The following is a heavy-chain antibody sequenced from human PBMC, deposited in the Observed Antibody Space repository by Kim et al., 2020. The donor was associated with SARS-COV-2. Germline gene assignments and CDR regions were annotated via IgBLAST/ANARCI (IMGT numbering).Heavy chain of an antibody. CDR2: IYSGGSRT. V-gene: IGHV3-23*03. D-gene: IGHD2-15*01. Sequence: GGSLRRSCAASGFTFSVYAMIWVRQAPGKGLERVSVIYSGGSRTNYADSVKGRFTISRDNSRNTLYLQMNSLRAEDTAVFYCAKPGYCSGGTCYFYFDYWGQGTLVTVSS. J-gene: IGHJ4*02. CDR1: GFTFSVYA. CDR3: AKPGYCSGGTCYFYFDY.